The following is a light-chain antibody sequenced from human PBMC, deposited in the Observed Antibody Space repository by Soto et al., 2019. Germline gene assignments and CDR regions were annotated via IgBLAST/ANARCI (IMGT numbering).Light chain of an antibody. V-gene: IGKV1-5*01. Sequence: DIQMTQSPSRLSPSVGDRVTITSPASRSISDWLAWYQQKPGKAPELLIFDASNLKSGVSSRFSGSGSGTEFTLTISRLQTDDVATYYCMQYSSHSWTFGQGTKVDIK. CDR3: MQYSSHSWT. J-gene: IGKJ1*01. CDR2: DAS. CDR1: RSISDW.